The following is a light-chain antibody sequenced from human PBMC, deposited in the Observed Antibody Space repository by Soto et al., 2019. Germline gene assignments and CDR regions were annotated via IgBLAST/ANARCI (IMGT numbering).Light chain of an antibody. CDR2: VAS. CDR3: QQADSFPLT. V-gene: IGKV1-12*01. J-gene: IGKJ4*01. Sequence: DLQMTQSPSSVSASVGDRVTITCRASQGISSWLGWYQQKSGKAPKLLIYVASTLQSGVPSRFSGSGSGTDFTLTISSLQPEDFATYFCQQADSFPLTFGGATKVEIK. CDR1: QGISSW.